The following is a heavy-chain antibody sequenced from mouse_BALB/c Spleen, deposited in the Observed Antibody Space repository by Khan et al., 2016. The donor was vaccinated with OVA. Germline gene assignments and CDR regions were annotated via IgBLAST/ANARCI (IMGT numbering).Heavy chain of an antibody. CDR1: GFSLTTYG. CDR3: ARPSSLFYFSF. Sequence: QVQLKESGPGLVLPSQSLSITCTVSGFSLTTYGIHWVRQSPGKGLEWLGVIWSDGTTDFNAAFISRMSISKDKSKSQVFFKVNSLQPDDTSMYYFARPSSLFYFSFWGQGTLVTFSA. D-gene: IGHD2-1*01. CDR2: IWSDGTT. V-gene: IGHV2-2*01. J-gene: IGHJ3*01.